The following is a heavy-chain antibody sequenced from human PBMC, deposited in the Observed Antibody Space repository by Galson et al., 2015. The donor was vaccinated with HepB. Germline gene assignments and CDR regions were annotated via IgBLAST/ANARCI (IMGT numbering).Heavy chain of an antibody. CDR3: ARAQGSGYSSGWYVDY. CDR2: INPNSGGT. D-gene: IGHD6-19*01. Sequence: SVKVSCKAPGYTFTGYYMHWVRQAPGQGLEWMGWINPNSGGTNYAQKFQGWVTMTRDTSISTAYMELSRLRSDDTAVYYCARAQGSGYSSGWYVDYWGQGTLVTVSS. CDR1: GYTFTGYY. V-gene: IGHV1-2*04. J-gene: IGHJ4*02.